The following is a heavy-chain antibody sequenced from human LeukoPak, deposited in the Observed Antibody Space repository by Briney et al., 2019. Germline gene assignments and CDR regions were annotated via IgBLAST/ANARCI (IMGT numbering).Heavy chain of an antibody. Sequence: ASVKVSCKASGYTFTGPYIHWMRQAPGQGLEWMGWIHPNSGGTKYAQKFQGRVTVTRDTSTSTVYMELSGLRADDTAAYYCARVEYCTKGVCINFDLWGQGTLVTVSS. CDR3: ARVEYCTKGVCINFDL. J-gene: IGHJ4*02. CDR2: IHPNSGGT. CDR1: GYTFTGPY. D-gene: IGHD2-8*01. V-gene: IGHV1-2*02.